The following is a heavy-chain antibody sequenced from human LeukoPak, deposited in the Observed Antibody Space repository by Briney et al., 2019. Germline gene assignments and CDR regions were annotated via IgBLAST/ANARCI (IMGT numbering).Heavy chain of an antibody. J-gene: IGHJ3*02. D-gene: IGHD2-2*01. CDR1: GYSISSGYY. CDR2: IYQSGST. Sequence: SETLSLTCTVSGYSISSGYYWGWIRQPPGKGLEWIGSIYQSGSTYYNPSLKSRVTISVDTSKNQFSLKLSSVTAADTAVYYCARSYCSSTSCYPFSRVGLGAFDIWGQGTMVTVSS. CDR3: ARSYCSSTSCYPFSRVGLGAFDI. V-gene: IGHV4-38-2*02.